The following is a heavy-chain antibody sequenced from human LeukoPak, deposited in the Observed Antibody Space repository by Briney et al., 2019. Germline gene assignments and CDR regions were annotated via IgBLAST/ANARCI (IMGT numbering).Heavy chain of an antibody. Sequence: SETLSLACTVSGYSISSGYYWGWIRQPPGKGLEWIGSIYHSGSTYYNPSLKSRVTISVDTSKNQCSLKLSSVTAADTAVYYCARSRLRRGICDYWGQGTLVTVSS. CDR1: GYSISSGYY. V-gene: IGHV4-38-2*02. D-gene: IGHD4-17*01. CDR2: IYHSGST. J-gene: IGHJ4*02. CDR3: ARSRLRRGICDY.